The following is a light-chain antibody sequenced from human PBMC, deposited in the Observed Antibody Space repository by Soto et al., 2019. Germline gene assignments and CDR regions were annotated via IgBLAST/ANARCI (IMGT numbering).Light chain of an antibody. V-gene: IGLV2-23*02. J-gene: IGLJ1*01. CDR3: CSYAGITTFYV. CDR1: SSDVGRYNL. Sequence: QSVLTQPASVSGSPGQSITISCTGTSSDVGRYNLVSWYQQHPGKAPKLLISEVSKRPSGVSIRFSGSKSDSTASLTISGLETEDEADYYCCSYAGITTFYVFGTGTKLTVL. CDR2: EVS.